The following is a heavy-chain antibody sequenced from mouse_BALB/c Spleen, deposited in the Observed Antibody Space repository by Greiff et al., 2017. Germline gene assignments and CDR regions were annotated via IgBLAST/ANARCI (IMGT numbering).Heavy chain of an antibody. CDR1: GYAFSSYW. CDR2: IYPGDGDT. CDR3: ARKSYHYAMDY. Sequence: QVQLKQSGAELVRPGSSVKISCKASGYAFSSYWMNWVKQRPGQGLEWIGQIYPGDGDTNYNGKFKGKATLTADKSSSTAYMQLSSLTSEDSAVYFCARKSYHYAMDYWGQGTSVTVSS. V-gene: IGHV1-80*01. D-gene: IGHD1-3*01. J-gene: IGHJ4*01.